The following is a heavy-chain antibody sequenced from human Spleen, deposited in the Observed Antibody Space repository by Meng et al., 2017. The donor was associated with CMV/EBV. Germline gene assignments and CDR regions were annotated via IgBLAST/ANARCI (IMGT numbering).Heavy chain of an antibody. J-gene: IGHJ4*02. V-gene: IGHV3-21*01. D-gene: IGHD3-16*02. CDR1: GFTFSGYE. CDR2: ISSSSSYI. CDR3: ARGGVHDYVWGSYRYNYFDY. Sequence: GESLKISCVVSGFTFSGYEMNWVRLAPGKGLEWVSSISSSSSYIYYADSVKGRFTISRDNAKNSLYLQMNSLRAEDTAVYYCARGGVHDYVWGSYRYNYFDYWGQGTLVTVSS.